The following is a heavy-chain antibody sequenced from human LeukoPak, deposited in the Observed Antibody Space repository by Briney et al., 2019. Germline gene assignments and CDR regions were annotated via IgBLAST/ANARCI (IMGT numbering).Heavy chain of an antibody. CDR2: IWYDGSNK. J-gene: IGHJ5*02. Sequence: PGGSLRLSCAASGFTFSSYGMHWVRQAPGEGLEWVAVIWYDGSNKYYADSVKGRFTISRDNSKNTLYLQMNSLRAEDTAVYYCARSMHDFQGGNWFDPWGQGTLVTVSS. CDR1: GFTFSSYG. CDR3: ARSMHDFQGGNWFDP. V-gene: IGHV3-33*01. D-gene: IGHD3-3*01.